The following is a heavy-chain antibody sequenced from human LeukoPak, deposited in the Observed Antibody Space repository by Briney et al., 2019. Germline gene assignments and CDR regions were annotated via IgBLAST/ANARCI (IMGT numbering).Heavy chain of an antibody. Sequence: SETLSLTCTVSGGSMSGFFWTWIRQPPGRELEWIGSIYYSGSSTKYNPSLKSRVTISVDTSKSQFSLTLNSATAADTAVYYCARTSRHFYGSGTNLTPWPAGMDVWGQGTTVIVSS. CDR1: GGSMSGFF. CDR2: IYYSGSST. CDR3: ARTSRHFYGSGTNLTPWPAGMDV. V-gene: IGHV4-59*01. J-gene: IGHJ6*02. D-gene: IGHD3-10*01.